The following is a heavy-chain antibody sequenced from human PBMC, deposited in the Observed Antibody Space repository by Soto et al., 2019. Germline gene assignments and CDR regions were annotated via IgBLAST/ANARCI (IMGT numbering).Heavy chain of an antibody. CDR3: ARDKIKGAPDYLDS. CDR1: GFTFSANA. V-gene: IGHV3-30-3*01. J-gene: IGHJ4*02. D-gene: IGHD1-26*01. CDR2: IAYDGTIK. Sequence: QEQLVESGGDVVQPGRSLTLSCAASGFTFSANAMHWVRQAPGKGLEWVAVIAYDGTIKIYRDSVKGRFTISRDDSKSPLYLQMNSLRAEETAVYYCARDKIKGAPDYLDSWGQGTLVTVSS.